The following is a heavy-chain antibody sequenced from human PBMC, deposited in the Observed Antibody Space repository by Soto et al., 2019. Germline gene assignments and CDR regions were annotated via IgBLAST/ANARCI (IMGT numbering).Heavy chain of an antibody. CDR2: ISYDGNYE. CDR3: ARASVAATWGYYVDY. Sequence: QVQLVESGGGVVQPGRSLRLSCAASGFTFSTYTLHWVRQAPGKGLEWVAVISYDGNYEYYADSVKGRFTISRDNSKNTLFLQMNSLRADDTAVYYCARASVAATWGYYVDYWGQGALVTVSS. J-gene: IGHJ4*02. CDR1: GFTFSTYT. D-gene: IGHD6-19*01. V-gene: IGHV3-30-3*01.